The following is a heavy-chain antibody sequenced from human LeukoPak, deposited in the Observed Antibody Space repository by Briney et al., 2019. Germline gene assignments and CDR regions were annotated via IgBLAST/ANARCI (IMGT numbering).Heavy chain of an antibody. CDR3: ARHLAYYDDAFDI. V-gene: IGHV4-31*03. J-gene: IGHJ3*02. CDR1: GGSISSGGYY. CDR2: IYYSGST. Sequence: SETLSLTCTVSGGSISSGGYYWSWIRQHPGKGLEWIGYIYYSGSTYYNPSLKSRVTISVDTSKNQFSLKLSSVTAADTAVYYCARHLAYYDDAFDIWGQGTMVTVSS. D-gene: IGHD3-22*01.